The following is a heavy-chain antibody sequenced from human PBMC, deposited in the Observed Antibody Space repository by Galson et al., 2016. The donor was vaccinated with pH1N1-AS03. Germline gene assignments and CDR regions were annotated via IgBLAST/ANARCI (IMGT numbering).Heavy chain of an antibody. CDR1: GYTLTELS. D-gene: IGHD4-23*01. J-gene: IGHJ3*02. CDR3: ATSSPPEWELLEASFDM. CDR2: FDPEDGKT. V-gene: IGHV1-24*01. Sequence: SVKVSCKVSGYTLTELSIHWVRLTPGKGLEWMGGFDPEDGKTIYTQKLQGRVTMTEDTSTGTAYMELGSLRSEDTAVYYCATSSPPEWELLEASFDMWGQGTMVTASS.